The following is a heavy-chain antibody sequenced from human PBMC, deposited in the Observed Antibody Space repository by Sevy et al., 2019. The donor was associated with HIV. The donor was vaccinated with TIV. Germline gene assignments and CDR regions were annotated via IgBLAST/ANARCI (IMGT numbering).Heavy chain of an antibody. Sequence: GSLRLSCAASGFTFSSYWMSWVRQAPGKGLEWVANIKQDGSEKFYVDSVKGRFTISRDNAKNSLYLQMHSLRAEDTAVYYCTRAGSRWFDAFDIWGQGTMVTVSS. CDR2: IKQDGSEK. J-gene: IGHJ3*02. D-gene: IGHD6-13*01. CDR1: GFTFSSYW. V-gene: IGHV3-7*01. CDR3: TRAGSRWFDAFDI.